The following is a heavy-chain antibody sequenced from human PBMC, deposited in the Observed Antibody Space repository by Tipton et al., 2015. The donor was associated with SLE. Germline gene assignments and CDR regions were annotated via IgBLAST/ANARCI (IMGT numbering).Heavy chain of an antibody. V-gene: IGHV4-39*07. CDR1: GGSISSSSYY. J-gene: IGHJ4*02. Sequence: TLSLTCTVSGGSISSSSYYWGWIRQPPGKGLEWIGSIYYSGSTYYNPSLKSRVTISVDTSKNQFSLKLSPVTAADTAVYYCAREGDPGYFDYWGQGTLVTVSS. D-gene: IGHD2-21*01. CDR3: AREGDPGYFDY. CDR2: IYYSGST.